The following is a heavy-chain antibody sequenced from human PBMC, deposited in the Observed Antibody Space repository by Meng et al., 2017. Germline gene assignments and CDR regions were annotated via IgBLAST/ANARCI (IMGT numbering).Heavy chain of an antibody. Sequence: QLVECGGGLGKPGWSLSLSCAASGFTFSNAWMTWVRQAPGKGLEWIGRMKSNVDGGTVDYAAAVKGRFFISRDDSENTFYLQMNSLKTEDTAVYYCSGHVDYWGHGTLVTVSS. J-gene: IGHJ4*01. CDR3: SGHVDY. CDR1: GFTFSNAW. V-gene: IGHV3-15*01. CDR2: MKSNVDGGTV.